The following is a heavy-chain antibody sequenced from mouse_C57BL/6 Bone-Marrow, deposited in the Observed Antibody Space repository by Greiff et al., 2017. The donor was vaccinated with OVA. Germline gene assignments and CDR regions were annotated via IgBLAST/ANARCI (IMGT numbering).Heavy chain of an antibody. D-gene: IGHD2-5*01. CDR1: GFTFSSYT. CDR3: ARPRYSNYFDY. V-gene: IGHV5-9*01. J-gene: IGHJ2*01. Sequence: EVQVVESGGGLVKPGGSLKLSCAASGFTFSSYTMSWVRQTPEKRLEWVATISGGGGNTYYPDSVKGRFTISRDNAKNTLYLQMSSLRSEDTALYYCARPRYSNYFDYWGQGTTLTVSS. CDR2: ISGGGGNT.